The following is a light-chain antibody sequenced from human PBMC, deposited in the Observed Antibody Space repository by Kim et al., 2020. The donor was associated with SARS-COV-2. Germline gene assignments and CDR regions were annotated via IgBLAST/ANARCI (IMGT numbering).Light chain of an antibody. J-gene: IGKJ2*01. CDR2: QAS. CDR3: QHYNSYPYT. CDR1: QNIGTY. V-gene: IGKV1-5*03. Sequence: IQVTQSPSTLAASVGDRVTISCRASQNIGTYLAWYQHKPGKAPTLLVYQASSLESGVPSRFSGSGSETEFILTISSLQPDDFATYYCQHYNSYPYTFGQGTKLEI.